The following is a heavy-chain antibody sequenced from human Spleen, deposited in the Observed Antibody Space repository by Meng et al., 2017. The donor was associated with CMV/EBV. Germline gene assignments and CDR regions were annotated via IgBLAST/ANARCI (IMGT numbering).Heavy chain of an antibody. CDR2: ISSSGSTI. J-gene: IGHJ3*02. CDR3: ARGGYCTSTMCYNLNAFDI. Sequence: GESLKISCAASGFTFNTYEMNWVRQAPGKGLEWVSYISSSGSTIYYADSVKGRFTISRDNAKNSLFLQMNSLRAEDTAVYYCARGGYCTSTMCYNLNAFDIWGQGTVVTVSS. V-gene: IGHV3-48*03. D-gene: IGHD2-2*03. CDR1: GFTFNTYE.